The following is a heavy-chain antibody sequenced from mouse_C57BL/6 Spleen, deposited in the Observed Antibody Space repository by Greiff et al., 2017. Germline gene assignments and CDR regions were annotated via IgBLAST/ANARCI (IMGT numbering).Heavy chain of an antibody. CDR1: GFTFSDYG. Sequence: DVQLVESGGGLVQPGGSLKLSCAASGFTFSDYGMHWVRQAPEKGLAWVAYISSGSSTIYYADTVKGRFTISRDNAKNTLFLQMTSLRSEDTAMYYCARQVATSDWYFDGWGTGTTVTVSS. V-gene: IGHV5-17*01. J-gene: IGHJ1*03. D-gene: IGHD1-1*01. CDR3: ARQVATSDWYFDG. CDR2: ISSGSSTI.